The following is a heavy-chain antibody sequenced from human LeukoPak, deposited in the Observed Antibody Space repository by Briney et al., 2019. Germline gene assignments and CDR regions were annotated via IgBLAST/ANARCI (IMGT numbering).Heavy chain of an antibody. CDR1: GYTFTSYG. V-gene: IGHV1-69*13. D-gene: IGHD1-26*01. CDR2: IIPIFGTA. J-gene: IGHJ4*02. Sequence: GAPVKVSCKASGYTFTSYGISWVRQAPGQGLEWMGGIIPIFGTANYAQKFQGRVTITADESTSTAYMELSSLRSEDTAVYYCASLRLGATRGFDYWGQGTLVTVSS. CDR3: ASLRLGATRGFDY.